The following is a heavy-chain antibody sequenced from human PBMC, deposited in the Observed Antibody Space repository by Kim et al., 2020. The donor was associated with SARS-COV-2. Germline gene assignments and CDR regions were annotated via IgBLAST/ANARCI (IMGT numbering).Heavy chain of an antibody. Sequence: GGSLRLSCAASGFTFSSYWMSWVRQAPGKGLEWVANIKQDGSEKYYVDSVKGRFTISRDNAKNSLYLQMNSLRAEDTAVYYCAREGQIKWLLRTYYYHGMDVWGQGTTVTVSS. V-gene: IGHV3-7*01. CDR3: AREGQIKWLLRTYYYHGMDV. CDR2: IKQDGSEK. CDR1: GFTFSSYW. D-gene: IGHD2-8*01. J-gene: IGHJ6*02.